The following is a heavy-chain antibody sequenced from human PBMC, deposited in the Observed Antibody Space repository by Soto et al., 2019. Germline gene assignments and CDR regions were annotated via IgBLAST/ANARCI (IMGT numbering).Heavy chain of an antibody. Sequence: QVQLVQSGAEVKKPGASVKVSCKASGYTFTSYGISWVRQAPGQGLEWMGWISAYNGNTNYAQKLQGRVTMTTDTSTSTAYMELRSLRSDVTAVYYCARDEALTVITFSLRNWFDPWGQGTLVTVSS. CDR3: ARDEALTVITFSLRNWFDP. CDR1: GYTFTSYG. V-gene: IGHV1-18*01. D-gene: IGHD4-17*01. CDR2: ISAYNGNT. J-gene: IGHJ5*02.